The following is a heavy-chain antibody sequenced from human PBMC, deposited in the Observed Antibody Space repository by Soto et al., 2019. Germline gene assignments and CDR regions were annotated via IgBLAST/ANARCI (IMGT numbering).Heavy chain of an antibody. J-gene: IGHJ6*02. Sequence: QVQLVQSGAEVKKPGASVKVSCKASGYTFTSYGISWVRQAPGQGLEWMGWISAYNGNTNYAQKLQGRVTMTTDTTTSTADMELRSLRSDDTAVYYFARMIEDIAARRGYYGMDVRGQGTTVTV. CDR1: GYTFTSYG. CDR3: ARMIEDIAARRGYYGMDV. V-gene: IGHV1-18*01. D-gene: IGHD6-6*01. CDR2: ISAYNGNT.